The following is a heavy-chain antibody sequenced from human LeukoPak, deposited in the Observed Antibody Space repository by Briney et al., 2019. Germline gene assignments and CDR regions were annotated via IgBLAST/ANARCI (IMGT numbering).Heavy chain of an antibody. CDR3: AKYSRYSGYEPPYDY. CDR2: ISGSGGST. CDR1: GFTFSSYA. V-gene: IGHV3-23*01. J-gene: IGHJ4*02. D-gene: IGHD5-12*01. Sequence: GGSLRLSCAASGFTFSSYAMSWVRQAPGKGLEWVSAISGSGGSTYYADSVKGRFTISRDNSKNTLYLQMNSLRAEDTAVYYCAKYSRYSGYEPPYDYWGQGTLVTVSS.